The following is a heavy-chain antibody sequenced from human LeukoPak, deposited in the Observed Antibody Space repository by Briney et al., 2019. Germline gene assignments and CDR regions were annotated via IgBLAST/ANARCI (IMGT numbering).Heavy chain of an antibody. Sequence: PGGSLRLSCAASGFTFSSYSMNWVRQAPGKGLQWVSSISTSSSFIYYADSVKGRFTISRDTAKNSLYLQMNSLRAEDTAVYYCARGWDRFGYWYFDLWGRGTLVTVSS. D-gene: IGHD1-26*01. CDR3: ARGWDRFGYWYFDL. J-gene: IGHJ2*01. CDR2: ISTSSSFI. CDR1: GFTFSSYS. V-gene: IGHV3-21*01.